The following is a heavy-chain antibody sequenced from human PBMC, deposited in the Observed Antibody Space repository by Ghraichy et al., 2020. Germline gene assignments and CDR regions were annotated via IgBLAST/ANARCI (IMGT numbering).Heavy chain of an antibody. CDR1: GFTFSSYA. Sequence: GGSLRLSCAASGFTFSSYAMSWVRQAPGKGLEWVSAISGSGGSTYYADSVKGRFTISRDNSKNTLYLQMNSLRAEDTAVYYCAKDLVRRSGISTFDPFNIWGQGTMVTVSS. V-gene: IGHV3-23*01. D-gene: IGHD6-25*01. CDR3: AKDLVRRSGISTFDPFNI. CDR2: ISGSGGST. J-gene: IGHJ3*02.